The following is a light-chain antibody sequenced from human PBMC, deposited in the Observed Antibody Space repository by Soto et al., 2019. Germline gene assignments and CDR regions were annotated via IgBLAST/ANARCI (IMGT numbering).Light chain of an antibody. CDR1: QSISSH. CDR2: GAS. J-gene: IGKJ4*01. V-gene: IGKV1-39*01. Sequence: DIRMTQSACSLAASVGDSGTSTCQPSQSISSHLNWFQQKPGEAPTLLIYGASTLQSGVPSRFSGSGSGTDFTLTISSLQPEDFATYYCQQLNKYPSTFGGGTKVDIK. CDR3: QQLNKYPST.